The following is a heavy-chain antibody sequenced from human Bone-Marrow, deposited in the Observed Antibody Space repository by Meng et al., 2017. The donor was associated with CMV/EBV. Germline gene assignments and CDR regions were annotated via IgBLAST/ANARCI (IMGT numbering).Heavy chain of an antibody. D-gene: IGHD6-13*01. J-gene: IGHJ5*02. CDR1: GGTLNSYA. CDR3: ARDRGYSSPNWFDP. Sequence: ASGGTLNSYAISWVRQGPGQGLEWVGGINPIFGTANNEKKFQGRVTITTDESTSTAYMELSSLRSEDTAVYYCARDRGYSSPNWFDPWGQGTLVTVSS. V-gene: IGHV1-69*05. CDR2: INPIFGTA.